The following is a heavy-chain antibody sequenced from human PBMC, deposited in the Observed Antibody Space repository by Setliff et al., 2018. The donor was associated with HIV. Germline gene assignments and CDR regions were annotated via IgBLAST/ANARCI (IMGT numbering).Heavy chain of an antibody. D-gene: IGHD3-10*01. J-gene: IGHJ6*03. Sequence: PSETLSLTCNVSGGSISSGSYYWTWIRQPAGKGLEWIGRVDTTGNTNYNPSLNSRVTILADTSKNHFSLELRSVTAADSAIYYCARDVRWELFPGYSYYYYMDVWGTGTTVTVSS. V-gene: IGHV4-61*02. CDR2: VDTTGNT. CDR3: ARDVRWELFPGYSYYYYMDV. CDR1: GGSISSGSYY.